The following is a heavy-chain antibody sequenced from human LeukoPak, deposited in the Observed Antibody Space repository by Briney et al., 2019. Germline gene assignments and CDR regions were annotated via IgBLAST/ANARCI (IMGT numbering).Heavy chain of an antibody. Sequence: GGSLRLSRAACGFTFSSYGMHWVRPAPGKGLAGVAFIRYDGSNKYYADSVKGRFTISRDNFKNTLYLQMNSLRAEDTAVYYCAKEKTGYSSSWYEFDYWGQGTLVTVSS. CDR3: AKEKTGYSSSWYEFDY. CDR1: GFTFSSYG. CDR2: IRYDGSNK. J-gene: IGHJ4*02. V-gene: IGHV3-30*02. D-gene: IGHD6-13*01.